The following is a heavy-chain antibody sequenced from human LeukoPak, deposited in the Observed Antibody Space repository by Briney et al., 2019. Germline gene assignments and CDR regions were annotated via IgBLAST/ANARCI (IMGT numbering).Heavy chain of an antibody. J-gene: IGHJ6*02. Sequence: GASVKLSCKTSGYTFTTYYLNWVRQASGQGLEWMGKSDPSYRRAFYAQKFQGRVTMTRDTSTSTVYMELSSLTSEDTAVYFCARVMGYCTVSSCPGMDVCGQGTTVTVSS. CDR2: SDPSYRRA. CDR1: GYTFTTYY. V-gene: IGHV1-46*01. D-gene: IGHD2-8*02. CDR3: ARVMGYCTVSSCPGMDV.